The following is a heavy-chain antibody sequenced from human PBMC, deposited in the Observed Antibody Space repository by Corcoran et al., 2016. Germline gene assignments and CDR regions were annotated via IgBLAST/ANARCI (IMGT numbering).Heavy chain of an antibody. Sequence: QVQLVQSGAEVKKPGSSVKVSCKASGGTFSSYAISWVRQAPGQGLEWMGGIIPIFGTANYAQKFQGRVTITADESTSTAYMELSSLRSEDTAVYYGAREGGRGRWSPQAASDWFDPWGQGTLFTVSS. CDR3: AREGGRGRWSPQAASDWFDP. CDR1: GGTFSSYA. J-gene: IGHJ5*02. V-gene: IGHV1-69*01. D-gene: IGHD2-15*01. CDR2: IIPIFGTA.